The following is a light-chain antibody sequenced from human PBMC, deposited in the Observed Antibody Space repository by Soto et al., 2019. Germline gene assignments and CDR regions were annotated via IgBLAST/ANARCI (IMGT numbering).Light chain of an antibody. CDR3: HQYNYWPPET. CDR2: GAS. Sequence: EIVLTKSPSTLSLSPGERATLSCRASQSVSTDLAWYQQKPGQAPRLLIFGASTRATGIPARFSGSGSGTEFILTISSLQSEDSAVYYCHQYNYWPPETFSQGTKVDIK. CDR1: QSVSTD. J-gene: IGKJ1*01. V-gene: IGKV3-15*01.